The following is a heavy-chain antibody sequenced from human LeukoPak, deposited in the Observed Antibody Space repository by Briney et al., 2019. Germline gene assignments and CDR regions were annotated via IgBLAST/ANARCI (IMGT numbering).Heavy chain of an antibody. J-gene: IGHJ4*02. CDR2: IYYSGNT. CDR3: ARQQVAAHQPFDY. V-gene: IGHV4-39*01. CDR1: GGSISSSSYF. Sequence: SETLSLTCTASGGSISSSSYFWGWIRQPPGKGLEWIGSIYYSGNTYYNPSLRSRVTISVDTSKNQFSLKLTSVTAADTAMYYCARQQVAAHQPFDYWGQGTLVTVSS. D-gene: IGHD2-15*01.